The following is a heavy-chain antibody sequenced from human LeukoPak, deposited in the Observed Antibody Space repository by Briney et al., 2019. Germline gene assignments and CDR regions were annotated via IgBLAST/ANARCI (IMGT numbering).Heavy chain of an antibody. J-gene: IGHJ4*02. CDR3: ARALAGEGYYFDY. CDR2: IYYSGST. Sequence: SETLSLTCTVSGVSISSYYWSWLRRPPGKGLEWIGYIYYSGSTNYNPSLKSRVTISVDTSKNQFSLKLSSVTAADTAVYYCARALAGEGYYFDYWGQGTLVTVSS. CDR1: GVSISSYY. V-gene: IGHV4-59*01. D-gene: IGHD7-27*01.